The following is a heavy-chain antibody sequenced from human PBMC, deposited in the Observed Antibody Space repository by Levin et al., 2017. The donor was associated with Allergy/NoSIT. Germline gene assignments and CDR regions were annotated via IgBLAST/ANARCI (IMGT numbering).Heavy chain of an antibody. J-gene: IGHJ5*02. Sequence: GGSLRLSCVASGFIFSGFGMHWVRQAPGKGLEWVGVIWNDGRTTYYGDSVKGRFSISRDNSKDTLYLQMDNLRTDDTGVYYCARDESWETARGKSWVDPWGQGTLVTVSS. CDR1: GFIFSGFG. CDR3: ARDESWETARGKSWVDP. CDR2: IWNDGRTT. V-gene: IGHV3-33*01. D-gene: IGHD5-18*01.